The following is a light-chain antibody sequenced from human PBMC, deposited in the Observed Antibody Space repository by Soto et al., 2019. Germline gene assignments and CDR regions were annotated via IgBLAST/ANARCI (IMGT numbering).Light chain of an antibody. CDR1: QSVSSW. CDR2: DAS. V-gene: IGKV1-5*01. Sequence: DIQMTQSPSTLSASVGDRVTITCRASQSVSSWLAWYQQKPGKAPKLLLYDASSLESGAPSRFSGSGSGTEFTLTISSLQPDDFATYYCQQCNIYWTFGQGTKVEI. J-gene: IGKJ1*01. CDR3: QQCNIYWT.